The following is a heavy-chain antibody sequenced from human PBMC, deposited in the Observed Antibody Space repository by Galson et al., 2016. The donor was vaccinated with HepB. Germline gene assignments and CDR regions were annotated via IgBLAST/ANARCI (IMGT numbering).Heavy chain of an antibody. Sequence: SVKVSCKAAGYSFTSYYMNWVRQAPGQGLEWMGIITPSGGRTSYAQKFQGRVTMTRDTSTSTVYMELSSLRSEDTGVYYCARSGGDREDWFDPWGQGTLVTVSS. D-gene: IGHD4-17*01. CDR3: ARSGGDREDWFDP. V-gene: IGHV1-46*01. CDR2: ITPSGGRT. CDR1: GYSFTSYY. J-gene: IGHJ5*02.